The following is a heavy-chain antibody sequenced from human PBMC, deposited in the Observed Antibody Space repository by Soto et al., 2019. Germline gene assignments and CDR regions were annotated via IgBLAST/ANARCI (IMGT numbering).Heavy chain of an antibody. V-gene: IGHV4-59*01. CDR1: GGSISSYY. CDR2: IYYSGST. Sequence: PSETLSLTFTVSGGSISSYYWSWIRQPPGKGLEWIGYIYYSGSTNYNLSLKSRVTISVDTSKNQFSLKLSSVTAADTAVYYCARTSKYYDYVWGSYRPFNWFDPWGQGTLVTVSS. D-gene: IGHD3-16*02. CDR3: ARTSKYYDYVWGSYRPFNWFDP. J-gene: IGHJ5*02.